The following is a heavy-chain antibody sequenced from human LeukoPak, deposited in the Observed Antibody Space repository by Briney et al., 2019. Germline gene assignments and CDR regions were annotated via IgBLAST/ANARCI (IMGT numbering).Heavy chain of an antibody. CDR2: IKQDGSEK. CDR1: GFTFSSYW. D-gene: IGHD4-11*01. J-gene: IGHJ3*02. CDR3: ARDTGAFDI. V-gene: IGHV3-7*01. Sequence: GESLKISCAASGFTFSSYWMSWVRQAPGKGLEWVANIKQDGSEKYYVDSVKGRFTISRDNAKNSLYLQMNSLRAEDTAVYYCARDTGAFDIWGQGTMVTVSS.